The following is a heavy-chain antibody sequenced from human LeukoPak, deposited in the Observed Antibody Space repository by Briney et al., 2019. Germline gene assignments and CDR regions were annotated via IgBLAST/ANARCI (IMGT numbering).Heavy chain of an antibody. CDR1: GFTFSSFA. CDR3: AIDQGDCTGGRCDSSSEDFYMDV. D-gene: IGHD2-15*01. Sequence: GGSLRLSCAASGFTFSSFAIHWVRQAPGKGLEWVATIWYNGSSRYFADSVKGRFTVSRDNSKNTLYLQMNSLRAEDTAVYFCAIDQGDCTGGRCDSSSEDFYMDVWGKGTTVTVSS. V-gene: IGHV3-33*01. J-gene: IGHJ6*03. CDR2: IWYNGSSR.